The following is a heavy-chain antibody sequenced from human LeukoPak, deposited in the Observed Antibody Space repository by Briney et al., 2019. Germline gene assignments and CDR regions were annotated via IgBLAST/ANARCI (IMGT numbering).Heavy chain of an antibody. Sequence: GSLRLSCAASGFTFNTYGMHWVRQAPGKGLEWIAVVWSDGSNRFYADSVEGRFTISRDNSKNTLYLQLNSLRAEDTAVYYCAKYYDILTGYYEAYYHYYYMDVWGKGTTVTVSS. CDR1: GFTFNTYG. CDR3: AKYYDILTGYYEAYYHYYYMDV. CDR2: VWSDGSNR. J-gene: IGHJ6*03. D-gene: IGHD3-9*01. V-gene: IGHV3-33*06.